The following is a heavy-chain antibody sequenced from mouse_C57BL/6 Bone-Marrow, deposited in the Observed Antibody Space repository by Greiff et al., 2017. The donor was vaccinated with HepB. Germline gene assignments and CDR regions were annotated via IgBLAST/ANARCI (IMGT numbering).Heavy chain of an antibody. J-gene: IGHJ2*01. D-gene: IGHD2-14*01. CDR1: GYTFTSYW. CDR3: ARLLEDYFDY. V-gene: IGHV1-69*01. Sequence: QVQLQQPGAELVMPGASVKLSCKASGYTFTSYWMHWVKQRPGQGLEWIGEIDPSDSYTNYNQKFKGKSTLTVDKSSSTAYMQLSSLTSEDSAVYYCARLLEDYFDYWGQGTTLTVSS. CDR2: IDPSDSYT.